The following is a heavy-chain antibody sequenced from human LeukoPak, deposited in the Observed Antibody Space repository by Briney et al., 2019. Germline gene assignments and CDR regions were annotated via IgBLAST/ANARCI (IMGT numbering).Heavy chain of an antibody. CDR2: ISGSGGST. V-gene: IGHV3-23*01. Sequence: GGSLRLSCAASGFTFSSYGMSWVRQAPGKGLEWVSAISGSGGSTYYADSVKGRFTISRDNSKNTLYLQMNSLRAEDTAVYYCAKTGLWFGELMGWYFDYWGQGTLVTVSS. CDR3: AKTGLWFGELMGWYFDY. CDR1: GFTFSSYG. D-gene: IGHD3-10*01. J-gene: IGHJ4*02.